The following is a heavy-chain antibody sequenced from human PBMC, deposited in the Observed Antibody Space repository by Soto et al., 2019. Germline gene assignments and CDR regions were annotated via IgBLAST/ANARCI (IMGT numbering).Heavy chain of an antibody. Sequence: LRLSCEASGFIFSANYMTWIHQAPGKGLEWVSYIGGTSNVIYYADSVKGRFTISRDNAKNSLYLQMNSLRAEDTAVYYCARVGLSAADFDYWGQGALVTVSS. V-gene: IGHV3-11*01. CDR3: ARVGLSAADFDY. CDR1: GFIFSANY. D-gene: IGHD6-25*01. J-gene: IGHJ4*02. CDR2: IGGTSNVI.